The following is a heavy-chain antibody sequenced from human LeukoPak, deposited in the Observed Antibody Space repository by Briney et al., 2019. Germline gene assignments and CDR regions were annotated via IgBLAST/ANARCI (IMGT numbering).Heavy chain of an antibody. D-gene: IGHD3-9*01. V-gene: IGHV3-7*03. J-gene: IGHJ4*02. CDR3: AKWGPYDILTGRIN. Sequence: GGSLRLSCAASGFTFSNCWMTWVRQAPGKGLGWVANIKPDESEEYYVGSVKGRFTISRDNAKNSLYLQMNSLRAEDTAVYYCAKWGPYDILTGRINWGQGTLVTVSS. CDR1: GFTFSNCW. CDR2: IKPDESEE.